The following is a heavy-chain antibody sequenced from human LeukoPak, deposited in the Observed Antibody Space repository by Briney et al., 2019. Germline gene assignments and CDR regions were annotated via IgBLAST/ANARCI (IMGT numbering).Heavy chain of an antibody. CDR1: GYSFSTYW. J-gene: IGHJ4*02. Sequence: GESLKISCKGFGYSFSTYWIGWVRQTPGKGLEWLGIIYPRDSDTRYSPSFQGQVTISADKSISTAYLQWLSLKASDTAIFYCARSIASSFIDFDYWGQGTLVTVSS. CDR2: IYPRDSDT. CDR3: ARSIASSFIDFDY. D-gene: IGHD6-6*01. V-gene: IGHV5-51*01.